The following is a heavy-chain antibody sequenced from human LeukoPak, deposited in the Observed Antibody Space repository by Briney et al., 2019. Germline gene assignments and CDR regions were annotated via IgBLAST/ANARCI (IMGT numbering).Heavy chain of an antibody. CDR3: ASGDSSSWYFWFDP. CDR1: GGSFSGYY. Sequence: SETLSLTCAVYGGSFSGYYWSWIRQPPGKGLEXXGEINHSGSTNYNPSLKSRVTLSVDTSKNQFSLKLSSVTAADTAVYYCASGDSSSWYFWFDPWGQGTLVTVSS. D-gene: IGHD6-13*01. J-gene: IGHJ5*02. CDR2: INHSGST. V-gene: IGHV4-34*01.